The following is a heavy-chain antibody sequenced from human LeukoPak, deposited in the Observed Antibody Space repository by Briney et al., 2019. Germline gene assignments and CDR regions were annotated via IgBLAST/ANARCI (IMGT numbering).Heavy chain of an antibody. V-gene: IGHV3-33*01. CDR2: IWYDGSNK. Sequence: GGSLRLSCAASGFTFSSYGMHWVRQAPGKGLEWVAVIWYDGSNKYYEDSVKGRFTISKDNSKNTLYLQMNSLRAEDTAVYYCARDYSSGWPSNWFDPWGQGTLVTVSS. CDR1: GFTFSSYG. CDR3: ARDYSSGWPSNWFDP. J-gene: IGHJ5*02. D-gene: IGHD6-19*01.